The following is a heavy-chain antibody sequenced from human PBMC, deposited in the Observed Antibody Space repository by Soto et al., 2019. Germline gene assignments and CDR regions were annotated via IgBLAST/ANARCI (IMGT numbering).Heavy chain of an antibody. CDR1: GGSISSGDYC. CDR3: AREVTWLSNFDY. V-gene: IGHV4-30-4*01. J-gene: IGHJ4*02. Sequence: SETLSLTCTFSGGSISSGDYCWSWIRQPPGKGLEWIGYIYYSGSTYYNPSLKSRVTISVDTSKNQFSLKLSSVTAADTAVYYCAREVTWLSNFDYWGQGTLLTVSS. CDR2: IYYSGST. D-gene: IGHD3-22*01.